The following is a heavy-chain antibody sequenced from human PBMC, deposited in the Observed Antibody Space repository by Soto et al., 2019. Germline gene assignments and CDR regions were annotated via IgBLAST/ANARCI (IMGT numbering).Heavy chain of an antibody. CDR1: GFTVSTHY. D-gene: IGHD6-13*01. Sequence: EVQVVESGGGLVQPGGSLRLSCAASGFTVSTHYMTWVRQAPGKGLEWVSIIYSDGSTYYADSVKGRFTISRHNSKNTLYLQMNSLRAEDTAVYYWARVGYSRNGPLLFNWFDPWGQGTLVTVSS. CDR3: ARVGYSRNGPLLFNWFDP. CDR2: IYSDGST. V-gene: IGHV3-53*04. J-gene: IGHJ5*02.